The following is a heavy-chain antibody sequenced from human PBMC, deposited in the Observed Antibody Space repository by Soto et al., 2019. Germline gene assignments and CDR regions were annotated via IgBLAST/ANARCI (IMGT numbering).Heavy chain of an antibody. D-gene: IGHD3-10*01. CDR2: INPYSGGA. V-gene: IGHV1-2*02. CDR1: GYTFTGYF. Sequence: ASVNVSCKASGYTFTGYFLHWVRQVTGQGLEWMGWINPYSGGADYAQSFQGRVTMTRDTSISTVYMELSRLRFDDTAVYYCARVIRGAYYNSPLDTWGQGTVVTVSS. J-gene: IGHJ5*02. CDR3: ARVIRGAYYNSPLDT.